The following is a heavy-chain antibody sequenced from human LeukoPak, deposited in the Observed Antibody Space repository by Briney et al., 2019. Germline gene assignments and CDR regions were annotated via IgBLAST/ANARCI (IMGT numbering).Heavy chain of an antibody. CDR1: GYILTNCY. J-gene: IGHJ5*02. CDR2: INPSGGAI. D-gene: IGHD3-16*01. V-gene: IGHV1-46*01. CDR3: AILRYANNWVGR. Sequence: ASVKVSCKASGYILTNCYMHWVRQAPGQRLEWMGMINPSGGAISNAQKFQGRVTMTRDTSSSTGYMELSSLRSEDTAVYYCAILRYANNWVGRWGQGTLVTVSS.